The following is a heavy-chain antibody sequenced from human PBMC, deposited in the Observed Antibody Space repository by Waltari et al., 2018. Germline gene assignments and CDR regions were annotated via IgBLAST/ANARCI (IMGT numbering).Heavy chain of an antibody. CDR3: ATDRSGSYSEFDY. CDR1: GYTLTELS. D-gene: IGHD1-26*01. CDR2: FDPEARET. V-gene: IGHV1-24*01. Sequence: QVQLVQSGAEVKKPGASVKVSCKVSGYTLTELSMHWVRQAPGKGLEWMGGFDPEARETIYAPKFQGRVTMTEDTATDTAYMELISLRSEDTAVYYCATDRSGSYSEFDYWGQGTLVTVSS. J-gene: IGHJ4*02.